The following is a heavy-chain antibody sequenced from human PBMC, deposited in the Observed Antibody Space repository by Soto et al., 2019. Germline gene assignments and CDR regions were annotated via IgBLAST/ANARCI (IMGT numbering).Heavy chain of an antibody. V-gene: IGHV4-30-4*01. D-gene: IGHD3-3*01. CDR1: GGSISSGDYY. Sequence: QVQLQESGPGLVKPSQTLSLTCTVSGGSISSGDYYWSWIRQPPGKGLEWIGYIYYSGSTYYNPSLKSRVTTSVDNPNNQFSLKPSSVTAADTAGYYCARLRFLEWLLSNWFDPWGQGTLVTVSS. CDR3: ARLRFLEWLLSNWFDP. J-gene: IGHJ5*02. CDR2: IYYSGST.